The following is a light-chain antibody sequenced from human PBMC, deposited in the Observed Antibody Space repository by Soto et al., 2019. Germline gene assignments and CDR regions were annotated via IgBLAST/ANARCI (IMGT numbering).Light chain of an antibody. CDR1: QSMGTN. V-gene: IGKV3-15*01. CDR3: QQYDRWPLT. Sequence: EIVMTQSPATLSLSPGERATLSCRASQSMGTNLAWYQQKPGQTPRLLIYGASTRATDIPARFSGSGSGTEFTLTISSQQSEDVAVYFCQQYDRWPLTFGEGTKVEIK. CDR2: GAS. J-gene: IGKJ4*01.